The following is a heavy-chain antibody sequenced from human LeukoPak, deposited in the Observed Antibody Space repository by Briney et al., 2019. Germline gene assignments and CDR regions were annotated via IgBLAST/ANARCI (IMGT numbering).Heavy chain of an antibody. D-gene: IGHD5-24*01. CDR1: GFTFSDHY. CDR3: AKDRDGYNDY. J-gene: IGHJ4*02. Sequence: GGSLRLSCAASGFTFSDHYMDWVRQAPGKGLEWVAFIRYDGSNKYYADSVKGRFTISRDNSKNTLFLQMSSLRADDTAVYYCAKDRDGYNDYWGQGTLVTVSS. CDR2: IRYDGSNK. V-gene: IGHV3-30*02.